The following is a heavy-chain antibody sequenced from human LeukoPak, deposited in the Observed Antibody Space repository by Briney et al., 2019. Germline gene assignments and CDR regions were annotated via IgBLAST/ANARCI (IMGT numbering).Heavy chain of an antibody. V-gene: IGHV1-18*01. J-gene: IGHJ6*02. CDR1: GYTFTSYG. CDR3: ARDLVTGCSSGRQKRYGMDV. D-gene: IGHD6-19*01. CDR2: ISAYNGNT. Sequence: AASVKVSCKASGYTFTSYGISWVRQAPGQGLEWMGWISAYNGNTNYAQKLQGRVTMTTDTSTSTAYMELRSLRSDDTAVYYCARDLVTGCSSGRQKRYGMDVWGQGTTVTVSS.